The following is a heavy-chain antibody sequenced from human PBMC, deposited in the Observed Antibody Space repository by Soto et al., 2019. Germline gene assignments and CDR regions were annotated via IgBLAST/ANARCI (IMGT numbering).Heavy chain of an antibody. V-gene: IGHV3-23*01. CDR3: TKSRRSVLMVYGFGGMDV. Sequence: PGGSLRLSCAASGFSVSDYAMSWVRQAPGKGLEWVSSISGSGDGTYYGDSVKGRFTLSRDTSQKTLYLRMNNLRGEDTAVYFCTKSRRSVLMVYGFGGMDVWGRGTTVTVSS. CDR2: ISGSGDGT. J-gene: IGHJ6*02. D-gene: IGHD2-8*01. CDR1: GFSVSDYA.